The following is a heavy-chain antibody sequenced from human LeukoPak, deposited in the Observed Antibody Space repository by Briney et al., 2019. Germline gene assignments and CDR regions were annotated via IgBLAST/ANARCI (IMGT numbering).Heavy chain of an antibody. J-gene: IGHJ4*02. CDR3: ARAFRFGVVIIPFDY. Sequence: PSETLSLTCTVSGDSISSGDYYWSWIRQPAGRGLEWIERISSSGSTNYNPSLKSRVTLPVDTSKNQFSLKLSSVTAADTAVYYRARAFRFGVVIIPFDYWGQGTLVTVSS. CDR1: GDSISSGDYY. V-gene: IGHV4-61*02. CDR2: ISSSGST. D-gene: IGHD3-3*01.